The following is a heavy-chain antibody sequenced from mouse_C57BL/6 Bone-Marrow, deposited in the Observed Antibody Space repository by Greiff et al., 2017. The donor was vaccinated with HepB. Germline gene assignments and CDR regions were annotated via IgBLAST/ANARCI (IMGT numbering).Heavy chain of an antibody. CDR2: IYPRSGNT. CDR1: GYTFTSYG. Sequence: VQLQQSGAELARPGASVKLSCKASGYTFTSYGISWVKQRPGQGLEWIGEIYPRSGNTYYNEKFKGKATLTADKSSSTAYMELLSMTSEDSAVYFCARGHYGSSLYAMDYWGQGTSVTVSS. V-gene: IGHV1-81*01. J-gene: IGHJ4*01. D-gene: IGHD1-1*01. CDR3: ARGHYGSSLYAMDY.